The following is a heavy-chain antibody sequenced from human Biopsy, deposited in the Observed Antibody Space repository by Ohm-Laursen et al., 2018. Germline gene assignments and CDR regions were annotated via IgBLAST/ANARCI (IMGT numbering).Heavy chain of an antibody. D-gene: IGHD1-26*01. CDR1: GYFFSSYG. CDR3: VRGTGSQYFDY. Sequence: ATVKISCKSSGYFFSSYGLNWVRQAPGQGLEWMGRISGYNGNTNYAQKFQGRVTMTIDSSASTAYLELRSLRSDDTAFYYCVRGTGSQYFDYWGQGTLVTVSS. J-gene: IGHJ4*02. CDR2: ISGYNGNT. V-gene: IGHV1-18*01.